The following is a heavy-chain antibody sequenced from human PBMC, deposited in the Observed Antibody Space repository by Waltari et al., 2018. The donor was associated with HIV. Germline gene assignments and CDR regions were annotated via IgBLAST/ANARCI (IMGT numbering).Heavy chain of an antibody. CDR2: ISGSDGNT. CDR1: GFALRSYV. D-gene: IGHD6-13*01. Sequence: EVQLVESGGGLVQPGGSLRLSCAASGFALRSYVMSWVRKAPGKGLELVSTISGSDGNTYYPDSVQGRFTISRDNSKNTLFLQLNSLRAEDTAVYYCAILIAAAGDFDYWGQGTLVTVSS. CDR3: AILIAAAGDFDY. J-gene: IGHJ4*02. V-gene: IGHV3-23*04.